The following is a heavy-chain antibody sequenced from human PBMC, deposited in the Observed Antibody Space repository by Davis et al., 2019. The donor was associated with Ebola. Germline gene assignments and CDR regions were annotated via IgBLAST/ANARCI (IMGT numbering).Heavy chain of an antibody. D-gene: IGHD6-6*01. Sequence: SVKVSCKASGGTFSSYAISWVRQAPGQGLEWMGGIIPIFGTANYAQKFQGRVTITADKSTSTAYMELSSLRSEDTAVYYCARDRSLTARNRDYYYYGMDVWGQGTTVTVSS. J-gene: IGHJ6*02. CDR3: ARDRSLTARNRDYYYYGMDV. CDR2: IIPIFGTA. CDR1: GGTFSSYA. V-gene: IGHV1-69*06.